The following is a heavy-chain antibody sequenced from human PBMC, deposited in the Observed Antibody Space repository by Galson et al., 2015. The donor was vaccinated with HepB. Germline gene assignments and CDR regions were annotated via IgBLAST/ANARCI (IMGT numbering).Heavy chain of an antibody. J-gene: IGHJ4*02. CDR1: GFTFSSYA. CDR3: AKVFLYDYVWGSYQEYYFDY. V-gene: IGHV3-23*01. CDR2: ISGSGGST. D-gene: IGHD3-16*02. Sequence: SLRLSCAASGFTFSSYAMSWVRQAPGKGLEWVSAISGSGGSTYYADSVKGRFTISRDNSKNTLYLQMNSLRAEDTAVYYCAKVFLYDYVWGSYQEYYFDYWGQGTLVTVSS.